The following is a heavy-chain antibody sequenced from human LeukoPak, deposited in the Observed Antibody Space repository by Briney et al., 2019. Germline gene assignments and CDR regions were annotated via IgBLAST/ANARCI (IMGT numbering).Heavy chain of an antibody. V-gene: IGHV4-39*07. J-gene: IGHJ5*02. D-gene: IGHD6-13*01. Sequence: TSETLSLTCTVSGGSINSGSYYWGWIRQPPGKGLEWIGSIYYSGTTHFNPSLKSRVTISVDTSKNRFSLQLWSVTAADTAVYYCARVDSSSWYGSSHNWFDPWGQGTLVTVSS. CDR1: GGSINSGSYY. CDR3: ARVDSSSWYGSSHNWFDP. CDR2: IYYSGTT.